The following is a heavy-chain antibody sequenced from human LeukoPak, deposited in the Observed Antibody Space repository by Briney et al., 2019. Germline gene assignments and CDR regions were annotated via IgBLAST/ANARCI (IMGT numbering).Heavy chain of an antibody. Sequence: ASVKVSCKASGYTFTGYYMHWVRQAPGQGLEWMGWINPYSGGTNYAQEFQGRVTMTRDTSISTAYMELSRLRSDDTALYYCASGGYELHFDYWGQGTLVTVSS. V-gene: IGHV1-2*02. J-gene: IGHJ4*02. CDR3: ASGGYELHFDY. CDR1: GYTFTGYY. CDR2: INPYSGGT. D-gene: IGHD4-23*01.